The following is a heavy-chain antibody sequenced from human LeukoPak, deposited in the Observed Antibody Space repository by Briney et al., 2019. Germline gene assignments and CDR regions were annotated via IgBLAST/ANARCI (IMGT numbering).Heavy chain of an antibody. CDR1: GGSISSGGYY. J-gene: IGHJ3*02. CDR2: IYYSGST. V-gene: IGHV4-31*03. CDR3: ARASYDSSGYSISPAFDI. D-gene: IGHD3-22*01. Sequence: SETLSLTCTVSGGSISSGGYYWSWIRQHPGKGLEWIGYIYYSGSTYYNPSLKSRVTISVDTSKNQFSLKLSSVTAADTAVYYCARASYDSSGYSISPAFDIWGQGTMVTVSS.